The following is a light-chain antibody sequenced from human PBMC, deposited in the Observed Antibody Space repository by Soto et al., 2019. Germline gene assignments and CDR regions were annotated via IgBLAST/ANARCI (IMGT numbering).Light chain of an antibody. CDR1: QSVSSSY. V-gene: IGKV3-20*01. J-gene: IGKJ2*01. Sequence: EIVLTQSPGTLSLSPGERATLSCRASQSVSSSYLAWYQHKPGQAPRLLIYGASNRATGIPDRFSGSGSGTDLTLTISRLESEDFAVYYCQQYGSSLYTFGQGTKLEIK. CDR3: QQYGSSLYT. CDR2: GAS.